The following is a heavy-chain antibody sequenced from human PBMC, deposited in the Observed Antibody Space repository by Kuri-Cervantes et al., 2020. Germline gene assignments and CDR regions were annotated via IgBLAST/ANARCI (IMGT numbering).Heavy chain of an antibody. Sequence: ASVKVSCKASGYTFTSYYMHWVRQAPGQGLEWMGIINPSGGSTSYAQKFQGRVTMTRDTSTSTVYMELSSLRSEDTAVYYCAKANGRRVGATLWGDYFDYWGQGTLVTVSS. V-gene: IGHV1-46*01. D-gene: IGHD1-26*01. CDR1: GYTFTSYY. CDR2: INPSGGST. J-gene: IGHJ4*02. CDR3: AKANGRRVGATLWGDYFDY.